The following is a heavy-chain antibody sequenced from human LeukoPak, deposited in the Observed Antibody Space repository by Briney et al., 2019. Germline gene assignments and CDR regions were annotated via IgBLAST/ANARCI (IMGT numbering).Heavy chain of an antibody. Sequence: SETLSLTCAVYGGSFSGYYWSWIRQPPGKGLEWIGEINHSGSTNYNPSLKSRVTISVDTSKNQFSLKLSSVTAADTAVYYCARGPYCSGGSCGGYFDYWGQGTLVTVSS. J-gene: IGHJ4*02. CDR2: INHSGST. CDR1: GGSFSGYY. D-gene: IGHD2-15*01. CDR3: ARGPYCSGGSCGGYFDY. V-gene: IGHV4-34*01.